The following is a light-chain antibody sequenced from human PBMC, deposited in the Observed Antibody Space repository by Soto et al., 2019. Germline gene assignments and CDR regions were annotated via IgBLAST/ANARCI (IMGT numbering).Light chain of an antibody. J-gene: IGKJ3*01. CDR1: QDIRSD. V-gene: IGKV1-6*01. Sequence: AIQMTQSPSSLSASVGDRVTVTCRASQDIRSDVGWYQQKPGQAPKVLMYAASRLHSGVPSRFSGSGSGTDFTLTISCLQSEDFATYYCQQYYSYPRTFGPGTKVDIK. CDR2: AAS. CDR3: QQYYSYPRT.